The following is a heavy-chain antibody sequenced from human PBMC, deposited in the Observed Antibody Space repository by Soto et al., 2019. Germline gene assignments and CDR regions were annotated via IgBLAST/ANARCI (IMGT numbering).Heavy chain of an antibody. V-gene: IGHV1-69*01. CDR1: GGTFSSYA. Sequence: QVQLVQSGAEVKKPGSSVKVSCKASGGTFSSYAISWVRQAPGQGLEWMGGVIPIFGTANYAQKFQGRVTITADESTSTDYMELSSLRSEDTAVYYCARDGICSSTSCLYNWFDPWGQGTLVTVSS. CDR2: VIPIFGTA. CDR3: ARDGICSSTSCLYNWFDP. D-gene: IGHD2-2*01. J-gene: IGHJ5*02.